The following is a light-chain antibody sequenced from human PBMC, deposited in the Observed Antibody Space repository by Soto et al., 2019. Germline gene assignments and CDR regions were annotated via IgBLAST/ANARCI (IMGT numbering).Light chain of an antibody. CDR1: QGVGGKF. V-gene: IGKV3-20*01. J-gene: IGKJ5*01. CDR3: QQYGNSPGIT. Sequence: EIALTQSPGTLSLSPGERATLSCRASQGVGGKFLAWYQQKPGQAPRLLIYAASTRATGIPDRFSGSGSGTDFTLTVSRLEPEDFAVYYCQQYGNSPGITFGQGTRLEIE. CDR2: AAS.